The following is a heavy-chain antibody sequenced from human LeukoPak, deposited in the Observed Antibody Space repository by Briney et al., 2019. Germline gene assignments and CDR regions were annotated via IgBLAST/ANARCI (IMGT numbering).Heavy chain of an antibody. V-gene: IGHV3-23*01. Sequence: PGGSLRLSCAASGFTFSSYAMSWVRQAPGKGLEWVSSISNSGGRTFYTDSVKGRFTISRDNSKITLYLQMNSLRAEDTAVYYCAKRGPIYSASPGNYFDYWGQGTLVTVSS. CDR1: GFTFSSYA. J-gene: IGHJ4*02. CDR2: ISNSGGRT. D-gene: IGHD3-10*01. CDR3: AKRGPIYSASPGNYFDY.